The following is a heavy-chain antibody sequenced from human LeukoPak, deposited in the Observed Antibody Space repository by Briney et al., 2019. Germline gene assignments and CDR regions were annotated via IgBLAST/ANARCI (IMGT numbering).Heavy chain of an antibody. CDR2: ISSSSSYI. CDR3: ARETDYSLFDY. J-gene: IGHJ4*02. V-gene: IGHV3-21*01. Sequence: GGSLRPSCAASGFTFSSYSMNWVRQAPGKGLEWVSSISSSSSYIYYADSVKGRFTISRDNAKNSLYLQMNSLRAEDTAVYYCARETDYSLFDYWGQGTLVTVSS. D-gene: IGHD3-10*01. CDR1: GFTFSSYS.